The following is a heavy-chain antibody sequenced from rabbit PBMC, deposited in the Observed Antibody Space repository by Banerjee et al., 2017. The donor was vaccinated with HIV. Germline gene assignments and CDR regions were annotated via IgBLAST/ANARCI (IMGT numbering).Heavy chain of an antibody. CDR3: ARDWAGVVGWNLNL. J-gene: IGHJ4*01. CDR1: GFSFGNKYG. CDR2: INTSSGNT. D-gene: IGHD4-1*01. Sequence: QQQLEESGGDLAKPGGSLQLPGTASGFSFGNKYGRGGVRQAPGKGLEWIACINTSSGNTVYASWAKGRFTISKTSWTTVTLQMTSLTAADTATYFCARDWAGVVGWNLNLWGQGTL. V-gene: IGHV1S45*01.